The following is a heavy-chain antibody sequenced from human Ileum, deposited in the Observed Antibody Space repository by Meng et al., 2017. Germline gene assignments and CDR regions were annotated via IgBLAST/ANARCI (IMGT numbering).Heavy chain of an antibody. CDR2: IFPADFST. Sequence: GESLKISCEGSGYIFSRYWIGWVRQMPGKGLEWMGIIFPADFSTRYSPSFQGQVTISVDRSINTAYLQWDTLQASDTAMYYCARRQTFSSGWDYWGQGSLVTVSS. V-gene: IGHV5-51*01. CDR3: ARRQTFSSGWDY. D-gene: IGHD6-19*01. J-gene: IGHJ4*02. CDR1: GYIFSRYW.